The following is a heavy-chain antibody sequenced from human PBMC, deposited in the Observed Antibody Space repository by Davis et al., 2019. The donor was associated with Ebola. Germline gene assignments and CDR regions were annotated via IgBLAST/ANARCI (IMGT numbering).Heavy chain of an antibody. Sequence: GESLKISCAASGFYFSTSWMHWVRQAPGKGLVWVSRMNGDGSYTSYADSVKGRFTVSRDNAKNTLYLQMSGLRAEDTAVYYCARDFDASDSIWGQGTLVTVSS. CDR1: GFYFSTSW. V-gene: IGHV3-74*01. CDR3: ARDFDASDSI. J-gene: IGHJ4*02. D-gene: IGHD2/OR15-2a*01. CDR2: MNGDGSYT.